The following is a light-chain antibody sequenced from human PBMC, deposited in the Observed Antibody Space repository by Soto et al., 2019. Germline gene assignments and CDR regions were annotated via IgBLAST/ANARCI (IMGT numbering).Light chain of an antibody. Sequence: QSALTQPASVSGSPGQSITISCTGTSSDVGGYTSVSWYQQHPGKAPKLMIYDVSNRPSGVSYRFSGSKSGNTASLTISGLQAEDEADYYCGSYTSSSTLCVFGTGTKLTV. CDR3: GSYTSSSTLCV. J-gene: IGLJ1*01. CDR1: SSDVGGYTS. CDR2: DVS. V-gene: IGLV2-14*03.